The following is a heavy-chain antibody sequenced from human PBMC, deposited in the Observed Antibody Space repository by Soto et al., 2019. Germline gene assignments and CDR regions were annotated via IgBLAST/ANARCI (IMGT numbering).Heavy chain of an antibody. CDR1: GFTFGDYA. Sequence: PVGSLRLSCTASGFTFGDYAMSWFRQAPGKGLEWVGFIRSKAYGGTTEYAASVKGRFTISRDDSKSIAYLQMNSLKTEDTAVYYCTRDRATVTTSDWFDPWGQGTLVTVSS. D-gene: IGHD4-4*01. J-gene: IGHJ5*02. V-gene: IGHV3-49*03. CDR2: IRSKAYGGTT. CDR3: TRDRATVTTSDWFDP.